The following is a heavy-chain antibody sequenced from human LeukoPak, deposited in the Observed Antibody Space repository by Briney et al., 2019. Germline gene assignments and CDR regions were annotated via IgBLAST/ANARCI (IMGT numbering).Heavy chain of an antibody. CDR2: INHSGST. CDR3: ARVSRFLEWLLYPSWFDP. V-gene: IGHV4-34*01. D-gene: IGHD3-3*01. Sequence: SSETLSLTCAVYGGSFSGYYWSWIRQPPGKGLEWIGEINHSGSTNYNPSLKSRVTISVDTSKNQFSLKLSSVTAADTAVYYCARVSRFLEWLLYPSWFDPWGQGTLVTVSS. CDR1: GGSFSGYY. J-gene: IGHJ5*02.